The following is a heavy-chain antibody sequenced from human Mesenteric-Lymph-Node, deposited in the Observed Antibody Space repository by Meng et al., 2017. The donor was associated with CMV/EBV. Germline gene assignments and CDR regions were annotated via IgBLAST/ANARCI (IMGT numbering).Heavy chain of an antibody. J-gene: IGHJ4*02. CDR1: GFTFSRYA. Sequence: GESLKISCAASGFTFSRYAMNWVRQAPGKGLEWVSAISESGGSTFYADSVKGRFTISRDNPENTVYLQMNSLRAEDTAIYYCAKDGSGNYYRGYFFDFRGQGTLVTVSS. CDR2: ISESGGST. D-gene: IGHD3-10*01. CDR3: AKDGSGNYYRGYFFDF. V-gene: IGHV3-23*01.